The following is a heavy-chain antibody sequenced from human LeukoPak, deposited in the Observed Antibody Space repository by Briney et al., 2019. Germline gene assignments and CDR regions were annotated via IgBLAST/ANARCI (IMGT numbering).Heavy chain of an antibody. CDR1: GFTFSSYW. CDR2: INSDGSST. D-gene: IGHD6-13*01. V-gene: IGHV3-74*01. CDR3: ARMQQLVDFVDY. J-gene: IGHJ4*02. Sequence: GGSLRLSCAASGFTFSSYWMHWVRQAPGKGLVWVSRINSDGSSTSYADSVKGRFTISRDNAKNSLYLQMNSLRVEDTAVYYCARMQQLVDFVDYWGQGTLVTVSS.